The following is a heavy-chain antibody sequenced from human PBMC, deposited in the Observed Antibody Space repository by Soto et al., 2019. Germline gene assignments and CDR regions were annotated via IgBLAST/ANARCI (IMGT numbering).Heavy chain of an antibody. CDR3: AKVLRYFDWLFRDYYYYGMDV. CDR2: ISGSGGST. J-gene: IGHJ6*02. D-gene: IGHD3-9*01. V-gene: IGHV3-23*01. Sequence: PVGSLRLSCAASGFTFSSYWMSWVRQAPGKGLEWVSAISGSGGSTYYADSVKGRFTISRDNSKNTLYLQMNSLRAEDTAVYYCAKVLRYFDWLFRDYYYYGMDVWGQGTTVTVSS. CDR1: GFTFSSYW.